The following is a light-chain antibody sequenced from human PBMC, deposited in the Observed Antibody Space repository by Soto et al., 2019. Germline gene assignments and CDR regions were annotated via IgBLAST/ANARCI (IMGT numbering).Light chain of an antibody. Sequence: QSALTQPASVSGSPGQAITIACTGTSSDVGGYNYVSWYQQHPGKAPQLMIYEVSNRPSGVSNRFSGSKSGNTASLTISGLQAEDEADYYCSSYTSSSTQVFAAGTKLTVL. CDR2: EVS. CDR3: SSYTSSSTQV. J-gene: IGLJ1*01. CDR1: SSDVGGYNY. V-gene: IGLV2-14*01.